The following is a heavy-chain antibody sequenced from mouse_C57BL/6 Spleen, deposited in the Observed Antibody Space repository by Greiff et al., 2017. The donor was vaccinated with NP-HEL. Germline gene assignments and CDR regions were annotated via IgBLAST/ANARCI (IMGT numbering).Heavy chain of an antibody. D-gene: IGHD4-1*01. CDR1: GFTFSSYA. CDR3: TRELLGRGGFAD. CDR2: ISSGGDYT. V-gene: IGHV5-9-1*02. J-gene: IGHJ3*01. Sequence: EVKLVESGEGLVKPGGSLKLSCAASGFTFSSYAMSWVRQTPEKRLEWVAYISSGGDYTYYADTVKGRFTISRYNARNTLYLQMSSLKSEDTAMYCCTRELLGRGGFADWGQGTMVTVSA.